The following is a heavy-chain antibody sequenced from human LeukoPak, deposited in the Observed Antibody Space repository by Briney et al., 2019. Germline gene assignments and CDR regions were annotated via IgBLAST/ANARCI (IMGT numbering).Heavy chain of an antibody. CDR1: GDSIGIRGYS. Sequence: SESLSLTCAVSGDSIGIRGYSWSWIRKPPGRGLEWIGYIHQSGNTYYNPSLQSRVTISIDTSNNHYSLNLTSVTAADTAVYFCARRVAGAGTSYFDLWGQGTPVTVSS. D-gene: IGHD6-13*01. V-gene: IGHV4-30-2*01. CDR3: ARRVAGAGTSYFDL. J-gene: IGHJ4*02. CDR2: IHQSGNT.